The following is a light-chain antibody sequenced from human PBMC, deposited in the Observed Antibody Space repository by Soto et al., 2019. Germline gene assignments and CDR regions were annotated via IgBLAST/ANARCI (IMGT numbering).Light chain of an antibody. Sequence: EIGLTQSPGTLSLSPGERATLSCRASQSVTSSYLAWYQQKPGQAPLLLRYGASSRATGIPDRFSGSGSGTDFTLTISRLEPEDFAVYYCQQYGSSPPITFGQGTRLEIK. CDR3: QQYGSSPPIT. CDR2: GAS. CDR1: QSVTSSY. V-gene: IGKV3-20*01. J-gene: IGKJ5*01.